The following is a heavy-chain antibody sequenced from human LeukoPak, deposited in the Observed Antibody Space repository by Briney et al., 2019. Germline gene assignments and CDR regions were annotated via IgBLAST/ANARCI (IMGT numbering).Heavy chain of an antibody. V-gene: IGHV3-23*01. D-gene: IGHD3-10*01. CDR2: ISGSGGST. CDR3: AKVPNYYGSGSYYNGFDY. Sequence: GGSLRLSYAASGFTFSSYAMSWVRQAPGKGLEWVSAISGSGGSTYYADSVKGRFTISRDNSKNTLYLQMNSLRAEDTAVYYCAKVPNYYGSGSYYNGFDYWGQGTLVTVSS. J-gene: IGHJ4*02. CDR1: GFTFSSYA.